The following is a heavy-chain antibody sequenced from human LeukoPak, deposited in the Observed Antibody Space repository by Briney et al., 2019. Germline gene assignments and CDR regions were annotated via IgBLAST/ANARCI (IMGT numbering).Heavy chain of an antibody. CDR3: ARESESSGWYDY. J-gene: IGHJ4*02. D-gene: IGHD6-19*01. CDR1: GFTFDDYG. V-gene: IGHV3-43*02. Sequence: GGSLRLSCAASGFTFDDYGMSWVRQAPGKGLEWVSLISGDGGITFYADSVKGRFTISRDNSKNSLYLQMNSLRSDDTALYYCARESESSGWYDYWGQGTLVTVSS. CDR2: ISGDGGIT.